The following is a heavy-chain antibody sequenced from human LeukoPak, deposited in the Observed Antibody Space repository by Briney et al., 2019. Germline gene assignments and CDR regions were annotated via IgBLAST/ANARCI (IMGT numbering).Heavy chain of an antibody. D-gene: IGHD1-26*01. CDR3: ATREQGATLRY. Sequence: PSETLSLTCTVSGGSISIYYWNWIRQPPGKGLEWIGNIQYSGSTNYNPSLKSRVTISVDTSKNQFSLKLSSVTAADTAVYYCATREQGATLRYWGQGTLVTVSS. CDR2: IQYSGST. V-gene: IGHV4-59*08. J-gene: IGHJ4*02. CDR1: GGSISIYY.